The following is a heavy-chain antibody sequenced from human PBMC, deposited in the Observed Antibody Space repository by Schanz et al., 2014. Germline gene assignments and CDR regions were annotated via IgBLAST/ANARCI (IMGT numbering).Heavy chain of an antibody. Sequence: EVQLLESGGTVVQPGGSLRVSCAASGFVFRTFAMYWVRQAPGKGLEWVSSINSRSNFIYYADSVKGRFTISRDNAKNSLYLQMNSLRAEDTAVYYCAGAVATIRADSFDIWGQGTMVAVSS. CDR2: INSRSNFI. J-gene: IGHJ3*02. CDR3: AGAVATIRADSFDI. CDR1: GFVFRTFA. V-gene: IGHV3-21*01. D-gene: IGHD5-12*01.